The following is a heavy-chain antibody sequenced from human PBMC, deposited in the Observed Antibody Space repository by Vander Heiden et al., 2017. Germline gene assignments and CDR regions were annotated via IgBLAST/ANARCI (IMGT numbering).Heavy chain of an antibody. CDR1: GFTFSSYG. CDR3: AKDAVEMATISYFDY. Sequence: QVQLVESGGGVVQPGRSLRLSCAASGFTFSSYGMHWVRQAPGKGLEWVAVISYDGSNKYYADSVKGRFTISRDNSKNTLYLQMNSLRAEDTAVYYCAKDAVEMATISYFDYWGQGTLVTDSS. D-gene: IGHD5-12*01. J-gene: IGHJ4*02. CDR2: ISYDGSNK. V-gene: IGHV3-30*18.